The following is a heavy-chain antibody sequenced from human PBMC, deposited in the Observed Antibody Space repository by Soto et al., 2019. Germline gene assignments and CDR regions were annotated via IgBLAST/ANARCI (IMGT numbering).Heavy chain of an antibody. D-gene: IGHD3-10*01. CDR3: ARGRGVRGVPSDY. CDR1: GGSFSGYY. Sequence: QVQLQQWGAGLLKPSETLSLTCAVYGGSFSGYYWSCILQPPGKGLEWIGEINHSGSTNYNPSLNSRVTISVDTSKNQFSLKLSSVTAADTAVYYCARGRGVRGVPSDYWGQGTLVTVSS. J-gene: IGHJ4*02. V-gene: IGHV4-34*01. CDR2: INHSGST.